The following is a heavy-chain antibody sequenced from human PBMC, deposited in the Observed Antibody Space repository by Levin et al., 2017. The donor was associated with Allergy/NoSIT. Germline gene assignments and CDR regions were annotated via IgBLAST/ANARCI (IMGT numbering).Heavy chain of an antibody. Sequence: GESLKISCAASGFTFSDYYMSWIRQAPGKGLEWVSYISSSGSTIYYADSVKGRFTISRDNAKNSLYLQMNSLRAEDTAVYYCARDGGYGRYYGMDVWGQGTTVTVSS. V-gene: IGHV3-11*01. J-gene: IGHJ6*02. CDR1: GFTFSDYY. CDR2: ISSSGSTI. CDR3: ARDGGYGRYYGMDV. D-gene: IGHD5-18*01.